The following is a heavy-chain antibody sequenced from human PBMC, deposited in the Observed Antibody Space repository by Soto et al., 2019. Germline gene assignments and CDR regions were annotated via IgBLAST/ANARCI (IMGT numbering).Heavy chain of an antibody. CDR2: ILVSDST. CDR1: GFICTSYD. Sequence: EVQMLESGGGLVQPGGSLRLSCAASGFICTSYDMSWVRQTPGKGLEWVSTILVSDSTHYEDSVRGRFTISRDRSKNTVYLEMNSLPAGDTAVYYCAMATATCGGAFDICGQGTMVTVSS. CDR3: AMATATCGGAFDI. D-gene: IGHD3-3*01. J-gene: IGHJ3*02. V-gene: IGHV3-23*01.